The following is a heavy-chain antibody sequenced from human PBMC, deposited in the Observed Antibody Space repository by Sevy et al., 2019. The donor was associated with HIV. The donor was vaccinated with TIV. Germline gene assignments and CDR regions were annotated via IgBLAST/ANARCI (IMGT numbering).Heavy chain of an antibody. CDR2: IYYSGST. CDR3: ARRIGAARRGSRGFDP. CDR1: GGSISSSSYY. Sequence: SETLSLTCTVSGGSISSSSYYWGWIRQPPGKGLEWIGSIYYSGSTYYNPSLKSRVTISVDTSKNQFSLKLSSVTAADTAVYYCARRIGAARRGSRGFDPWGQGTLVTVSS. D-gene: IGHD6-6*01. J-gene: IGHJ5*02. V-gene: IGHV4-39*01.